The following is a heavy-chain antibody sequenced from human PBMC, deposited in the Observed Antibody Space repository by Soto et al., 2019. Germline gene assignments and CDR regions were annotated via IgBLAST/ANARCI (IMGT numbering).Heavy chain of an antibody. V-gene: IGHV3-11*06. CDR1: GFTFSDYY. D-gene: IGHD4-17*01. CDR2: ISSSSGYT. CDR3: AKEYGRLDY. J-gene: IGHJ4*02. Sequence: GGSLRLSCAASGFTFSDYYMSWIRQAPGKGLEWVSYISSSSGYTNYADSVKGRFTISRDSAKNSLYLQMNSLRAEETAVYYCAKEYGRLDYWGQGTLVTVSS.